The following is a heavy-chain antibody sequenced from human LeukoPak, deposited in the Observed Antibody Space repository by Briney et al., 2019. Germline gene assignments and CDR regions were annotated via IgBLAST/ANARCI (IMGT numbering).Heavy chain of an antibody. CDR3: ARHRDDYGGNSGFDY. J-gene: IGHJ4*02. V-gene: IGHV4-39*07. CDR1: GASVSSSSYY. CDR2: INYSGNT. Sequence: SEALSLTCTVSGASVSSSSYYWGWIRQPPGKGLEWIESINYSGNTYYNPSLKSRVTISIDTSKNQSSLKLSSVTAADTAVYYCARHRDDYGGNSGFDYWGQGTLVTISS. D-gene: IGHD4-23*01.